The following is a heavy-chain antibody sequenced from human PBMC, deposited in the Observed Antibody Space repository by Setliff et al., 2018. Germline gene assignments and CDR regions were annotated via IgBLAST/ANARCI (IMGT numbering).Heavy chain of an antibody. J-gene: IGHJ3*02. V-gene: IGHV4-39*01. CDR3: ARRYEVVIITKTGAFDI. D-gene: IGHD3-22*01. CDR1: GGPINSDRYY. Sequence: SETLSLTCTVSGGPINSDRYYWGWIRQAPGKGLEWIGRISYSGDTYYSPSLRSRVTISVATSKNQFSLKLRSVTAADTAVYYCARRYEVVIITKTGAFDIWGPGTMVT. CDR2: ISYSGDT.